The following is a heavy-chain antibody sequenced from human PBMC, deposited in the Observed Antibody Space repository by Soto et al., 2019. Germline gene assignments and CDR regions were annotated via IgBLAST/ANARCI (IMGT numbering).Heavy chain of an antibody. J-gene: IGHJ4*02. CDR1: GGTFSSYG. CDR2: IIPIFGTA. V-gene: IGHV1-69*06. D-gene: IGHD2-8*01. CDR3: ARGLMVYAIGGFDY. Sequence: SGKVSCKASGGTFSSYGISWVRQAPGQGLEWMGGIIPIFGTANYAQKFQGRVTITADKSTSTAYMELSSLRSEDTAVYYCARGLMVYAIGGFDYWGQGTLVTVSS.